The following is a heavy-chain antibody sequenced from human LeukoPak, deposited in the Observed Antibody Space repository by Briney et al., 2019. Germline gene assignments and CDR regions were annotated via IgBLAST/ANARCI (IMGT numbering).Heavy chain of an antibody. Sequence: ASVKVSCKASGGTFSSYAISWVRQAPGQGLEWMGGIIPIFGTANYAQKFQGRVTITADESTSTAYMELSSLRSEDTAVYYCARGGGYDHYWPFDAFDIWGQGTMVTVSS. CDR3: ARGGGYDHYWPFDAFDI. D-gene: IGHD5-12*01. J-gene: IGHJ3*02. CDR2: IIPIFGTA. V-gene: IGHV1-69*13. CDR1: GGTFSSYA.